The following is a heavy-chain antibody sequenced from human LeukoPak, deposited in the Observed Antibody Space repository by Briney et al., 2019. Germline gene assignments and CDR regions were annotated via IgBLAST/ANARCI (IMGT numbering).Heavy chain of an antibody. V-gene: IGHV4-59*01. CDR1: DDSISRDF. J-gene: IGHJ4*02. CDR3: ARLPDVSGWPFDY. CDR2: IRYSGRT. D-gene: IGHD6-19*01. Sequence: SETLSLTCTASDDSISRDFWTWIRQPPGKGLEWIGYIRYSGRTEYNPSLKSRVTISIQTSKDQFSLKLTSVAAADTAIYYCARLPDVSGWPFDYWGQGILVTVSS.